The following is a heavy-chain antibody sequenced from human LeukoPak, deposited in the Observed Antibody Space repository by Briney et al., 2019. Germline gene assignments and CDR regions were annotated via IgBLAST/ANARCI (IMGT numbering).Heavy chain of an antibody. CDR2: IYHSGST. D-gene: IGHD2-2*01. Sequence: SETLSLTCAVSGSSISSGYYWGRIRQPPGEGLEWIGSIYHSGSTYHNPSLKSRVTISVDTSKTQFSLKLSSVTAADTAVYYCARVGYCSSTSCPRGAVDYWGQGTLVTVSS. CDR1: GSSISSGYY. J-gene: IGHJ4*02. CDR3: ARVGYCSSTSCPRGAVDY. V-gene: IGHV4-38-2*01.